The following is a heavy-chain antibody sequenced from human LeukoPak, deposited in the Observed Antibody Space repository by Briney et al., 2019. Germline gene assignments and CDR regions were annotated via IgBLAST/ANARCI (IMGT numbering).Heavy chain of an antibody. D-gene: IGHD6-19*01. J-gene: IGHJ4*02. CDR3: AQKYSSGWYDQGFDY. V-gene: IGHV3-30*02. Sequence: GGSLRLSCTVSGIIFSSYGMHWVRQAPGKGLEWVAFIRYDGSHKYYADSVKGRLTISRDNSKNTLYLQMNSLTAEDTAVYYCAQKYSSGWYDQGFDYWGQGTLVTVSS. CDR1: GIIFSSYG. CDR2: IRYDGSHK.